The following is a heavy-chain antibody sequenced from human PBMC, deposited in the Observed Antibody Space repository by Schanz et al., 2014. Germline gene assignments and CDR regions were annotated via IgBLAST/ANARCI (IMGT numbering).Heavy chain of an antibody. Sequence: QVQLVESGGGVVQPGRSLRLSCAGSGFSFSDYGMHWVRQAPGRGLEWVAVISSDGFNKFYADSVKGRFTISRDNSKNTMDLQMNSLRPEDTAVYYCGRDYSGGALDYWGQGTLVTVSS. CDR2: ISSDGFNK. V-gene: IGHV3-30*03. CDR3: GRDYSGGALDY. J-gene: IGHJ4*02. CDR1: GFSFSDYG. D-gene: IGHD6-19*01.